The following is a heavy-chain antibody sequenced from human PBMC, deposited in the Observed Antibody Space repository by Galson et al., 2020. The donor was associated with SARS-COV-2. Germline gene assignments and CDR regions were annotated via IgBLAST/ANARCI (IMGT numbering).Heavy chain of an antibody. D-gene: IGHD3-10*01. CDR1: GFTFDDYA. CDR2: INWNSDTI. Sequence: GGSLRLSCAASGFTFDDYAIHWVRQAPGKGLEWVSGINWNSDTIAYADSVKGRFTISRDNAKNSLYLQMNSLRTEDTALYYCAKDIYGSGSSLHDPCFGSWGQGTLVTVSS. J-gene: IGHJ4*02. CDR3: AKDIYGSGSSLHDPCFGS. V-gene: IGHV3-9*01.